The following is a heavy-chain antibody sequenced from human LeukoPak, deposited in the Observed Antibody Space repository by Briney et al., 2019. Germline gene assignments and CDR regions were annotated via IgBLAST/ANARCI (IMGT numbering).Heavy chain of an antibody. D-gene: IGHD3-22*01. CDR1: GYTFTSYG. Sequence: VASVKVSCTASGYTFTSYGISWVRQAPGQGLEWMGWISAYNGNTNYAQKLQGRVTMTTDTSTSTAYMELRSLRSDDTAVYYCARDKIYYYDDVADKAQFDYWGQGTLVTVSS. V-gene: IGHV1-18*01. CDR3: ARDKIYYYDDVADKAQFDY. J-gene: IGHJ4*02. CDR2: ISAYNGNT.